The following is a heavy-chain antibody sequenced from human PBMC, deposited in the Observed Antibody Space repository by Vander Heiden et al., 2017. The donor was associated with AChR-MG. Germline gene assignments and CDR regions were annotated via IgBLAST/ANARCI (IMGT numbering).Heavy chain of an antibody. J-gene: IGHJ4*02. V-gene: IGHV4-34*01. D-gene: IGHD3-10*01. Sequence: QVQLQQWGAGLLTPSETLSLTCVVYGGAFSDYSWSWIRQPPGKGLEWIGKINHSGSINYNPSLMSRVAMSVDTSTSQFSLRLNSLTTADTAIYYCARLRVDSGSFVALDYWGQGTLVTVSS. CDR2: INHSGSI. CDR3: ARLRVDSGSFVALDY. CDR1: GGAFSDYS.